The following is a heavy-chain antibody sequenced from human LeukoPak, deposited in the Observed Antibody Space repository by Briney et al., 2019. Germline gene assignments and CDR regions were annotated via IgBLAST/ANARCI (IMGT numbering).Heavy chain of an antibody. Sequence: PSETLSLTCAVYGGSFSGYYWSWIRQPPGKGLEWIGEINHSGSTNYNPSLKSRVTISVDTSKNQFSLKLSSVTAADTAVYYCATPSGHSSGYPNYYYYYGMDVWGQGTTVTVSS. J-gene: IGHJ6*02. CDR1: GGSFSGYY. CDR2: INHSGST. V-gene: IGHV4-34*01. D-gene: IGHD3-22*01. CDR3: ATPSGHSSGYPNYYYYYGMDV.